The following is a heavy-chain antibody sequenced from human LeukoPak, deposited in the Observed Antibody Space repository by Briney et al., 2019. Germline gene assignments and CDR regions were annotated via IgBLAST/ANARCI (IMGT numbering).Heavy chain of an antibody. CDR2: ISHSSGYI. J-gene: IGHJ4*02. Sequence: PGGSLRLSCAASGFTFSSYSMNGVRQAPGKGLEWVSSISHSSGYIYYADSVKGRFTISRDNAKNSLYLQMNNLRAEDTAMYYCAREIVGATSGDYWGQGTLVTVSS. CDR1: GFTFSSYS. CDR3: AREIVGATSGDY. V-gene: IGHV3-21*01. D-gene: IGHD1-26*01.